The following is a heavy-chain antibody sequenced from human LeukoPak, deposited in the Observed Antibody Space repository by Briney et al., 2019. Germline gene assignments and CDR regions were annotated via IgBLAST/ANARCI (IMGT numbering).Heavy chain of an antibody. Sequence: ASVKVSCKASGYTFTSYGISWVRQAPGQGLEWMGWMSAYNGNTNYAQKLQGRVTMTTDTSTSTAYMELRSLRSDDTAVYYCARELIAVAGTSYDYWGQGTLVTVSS. D-gene: IGHD6-19*01. CDR1: GYTFTSYG. CDR3: ARELIAVAGTSYDY. V-gene: IGHV1-18*04. CDR2: MSAYNGNT. J-gene: IGHJ4*02.